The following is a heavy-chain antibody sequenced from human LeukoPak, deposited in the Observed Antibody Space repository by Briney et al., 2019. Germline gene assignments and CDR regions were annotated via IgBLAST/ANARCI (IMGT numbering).Heavy chain of an antibody. V-gene: IGHV3-23*01. CDR3: AREGLGYSSGWHQTDPRGSMSY. CDR2: ISGSGGST. D-gene: IGHD6-19*01. J-gene: IGHJ4*02. CDR1: GFTFSSYA. Sequence: GGSLRLSCAASGFTFSSYAMSWVRQAPGKGLEWVSAISGSGGSTYYADSVKGRFTISRDNSKNTLYLQMNSLRAEDTAVYYCAREGLGYSSGWHQTDPRGSMSYWGQGTLVTVSS.